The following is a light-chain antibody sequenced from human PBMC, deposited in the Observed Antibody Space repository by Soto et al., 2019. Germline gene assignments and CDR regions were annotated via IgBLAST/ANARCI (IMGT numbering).Light chain of an antibody. J-gene: IGKJ1*01. CDR1: QSVSSSY. CDR2: GAS. Sequence: EIVWTQSPGTLSLSPGERATLSCRASQSVSSSYLAWYQQKPGQAPRLLIYGASSRATGIPDRVGGSGSGTDFTLTISRLEPEDFAVYYCQQYGSSPRTFGQGTKVEIK. CDR3: QQYGSSPRT. V-gene: IGKV3-20*01.